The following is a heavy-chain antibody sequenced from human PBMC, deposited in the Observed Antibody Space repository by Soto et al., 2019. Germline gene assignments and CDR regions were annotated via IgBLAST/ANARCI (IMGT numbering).Heavy chain of an antibody. CDR2: IYYSGRT. CDR1: GCSISSYY. CDR3: VRNVDTARAYYFDY. Sequence: TLSLTCTVSGCSISSYYWSWIRQPPGKGLEWIGYIYYSGRTNYNPSLKSRVTILVDTSKNQFSLKLSSVTAADTAVYYCVRNVDTARAYYFDYWGQGTLVTVSS. J-gene: IGHJ4*02. D-gene: IGHD5-18*01. V-gene: IGHV4-59*01.